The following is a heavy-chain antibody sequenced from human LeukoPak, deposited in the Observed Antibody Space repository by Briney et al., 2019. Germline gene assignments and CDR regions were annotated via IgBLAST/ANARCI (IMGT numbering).Heavy chain of an antibody. CDR3: ARGDYGMDV. D-gene: IGHD2-21*01. CDR2: IWYDGNRK. Sequence: PGTSLRLSCAASGFTFSSFGLHWVRQAPGKGLEWVAVIWYDGNRKYYGDSVKGRFTVSRVNSKNTLYLQMNSLRAEDTAVYYCARGDYGMDVWGQGTTVTVSS. J-gene: IGHJ6*02. CDR1: GFTFSSFG. V-gene: IGHV3-33*01.